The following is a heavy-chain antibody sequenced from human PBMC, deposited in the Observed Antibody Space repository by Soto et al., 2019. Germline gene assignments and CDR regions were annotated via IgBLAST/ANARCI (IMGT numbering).Heavy chain of an antibody. CDR2: VKDGGHT. J-gene: IGHJ4*02. CDR1: GGSLSGYY. CDR3: ARGQEGVVATH. D-gene: IGHD5-12*01. V-gene: IGHV4-34*01. Sequence: QVQLQQWGAGLLKPSETLSLNCAVTGGSLSGYYWSWIRQPPGKGLEWIGEVKDGGHTNYSPSLRGRVTISSDTSNNRVSLRLNSVTAADTGVYYCARGQEGVVATHWDQGSLVTVSS.